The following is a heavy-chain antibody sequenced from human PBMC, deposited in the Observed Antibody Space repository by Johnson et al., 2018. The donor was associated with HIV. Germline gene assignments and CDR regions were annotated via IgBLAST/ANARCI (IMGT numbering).Heavy chain of an antibody. CDR3: ARARSSAFDI. Sequence: QVQLVESGGGVVQPGRSLRLSCAASGFTFSSYAMHWVRQAPGKGLEWVAVISYDGTNKYYADSVKGRFTISRENAKNSLYLQMTSLRAEDTAMYYCARARSSAFDIWGQGTMVTVSS. J-gene: IGHJ3*02. V-gene: IGHV3-30*04. CDR2: ISYDGTNK. CDR1: GFTFSSYA. D-gene: IGHD2-2*01.